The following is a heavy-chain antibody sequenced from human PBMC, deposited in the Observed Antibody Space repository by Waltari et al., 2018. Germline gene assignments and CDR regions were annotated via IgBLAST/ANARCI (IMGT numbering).Heavy chain of an antibody. J-gene: IGHJ4*02. CDR3: AKDRLTIFGVVKSFFDY. Sequence: EVQLLESGGGLVQPGGSLRLSCAASGFTFSSSAMSWVRQAPGKGLEWVSVIYSGGSTYYADSVKGRFTISRDNSKNTLYLQMNSLRAEDTAVYYCAKDRLTIFGVVKSFFDYWGQGTLVTVSS. V-gene: IGHV3-23*03. D-gene: IGHD3-3*01. CDR1: GFTFSSSA. CDR2: IYSGGST.